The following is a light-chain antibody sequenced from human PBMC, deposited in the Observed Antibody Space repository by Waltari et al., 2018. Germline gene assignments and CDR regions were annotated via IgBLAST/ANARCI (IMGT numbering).Light chain of an antibody. J-gene: IGLJ2*01. Sequence: QSALTQPRSVSGSPGQSVTLSCPGTTSAVVGYNYVSWYQQQPGKAPKLMIYDVSKRPSGVPDRFSGSKSGNTASLTISGLQAEDEADYYCCSYAGSYTLVFGGGTKLTVL. CDR2: DVS. V-gene: IGLV2-11*01. CDR3: CSYAGSYTLV. CDR1: TSAVVGYNY.